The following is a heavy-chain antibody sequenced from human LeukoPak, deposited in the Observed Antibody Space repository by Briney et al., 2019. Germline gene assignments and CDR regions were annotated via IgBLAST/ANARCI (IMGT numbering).Heavy chain of an antibody. Sequence: GGSLGLSCAVSGFRFSGYNMNWVRQAPGKGLEWIAYISSTTVIYYADSVEGRFTASRDNAHDSLYLQMSSLTLDDTAVYFCAREGDGSNSGFAYWGQGTLVTVSS. CDR3: AREGDGSNSGFAY. CDR2: ISSTTVI. CDR1: GFRFSGYN. D-gene: IGHD4-11*01. V-gene: IGHV3-69-1*01. J-gene: IGHJ4*02.